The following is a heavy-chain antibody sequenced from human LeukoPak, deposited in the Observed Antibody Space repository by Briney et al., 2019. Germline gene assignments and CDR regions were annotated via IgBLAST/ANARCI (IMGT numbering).Heavy chain of an antibody. CDR2: ISYDGSNK. CDR3: AKGNRYAFDI. Sequence: GRSLRLSCAASGLTFSSYGMHWVRKAPGKGLEWVAVISYDGSNKYYADSVKGRFTISRDNSKNTLYLQMNSLRAEDTAVYYCAKGNRYAFDIWGQGTMVTVSS. CDR1: GLTFSSYG. V-gene: IGHV3-30*18. D-gene: IGHD1-14*01. J-gene: IGHJ3*02.